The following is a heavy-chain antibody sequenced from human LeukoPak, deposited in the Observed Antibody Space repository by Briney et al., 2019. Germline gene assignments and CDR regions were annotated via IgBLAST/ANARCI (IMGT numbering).Heavy chain of an antibody. CDR1: GFTFSSYG. V-gene: IGHV3-33*01. D-gene: IGHD3-10*01. Sequence: GRSLRLSCAASGFTFSSYGMHWVRQAPGKGLEWVAVIWYDGSNKYYADSVKGRFTISRDNSKNTLYLQMNSLRAEDTAVYYCARDRRVGCVDYWGQGTLVTVSS. CDR3: ARDRRVGCVDY. CDR2: IWYDGSNK. J-gene: IGHJ4*02.